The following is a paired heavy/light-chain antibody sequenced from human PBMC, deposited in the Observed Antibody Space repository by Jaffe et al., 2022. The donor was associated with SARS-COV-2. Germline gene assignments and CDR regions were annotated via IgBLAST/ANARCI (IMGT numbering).Light chain of an antibody. Sequence: QSVLTQPPSVSGAPGQRVTISCTGSSSNIGAGYDVHWYQQLPGTAPKLLIYGNSNRPSGVPDRFSGSKSGTSASLAITGLQAEDEADYYCQSYDSSLSGKVFGGGTKLTVL. CDR1: SSNIGAGYD. V-gene: IGLV1-40*01. CDR3: QSYDSSLSGKV. J-gene: IGLJ3*02. CDR2: GNS.
Heavy chain of an antibody. CDR2: ISSSGSTI. Sequence: QVQLVESGGGLVKPGGSLRLSCAASGFTFSDYYMSWIRQAPGKGLEWVSYISSSGSTIYYADSVKGRFTISRDNAKNSLYLQMNSLRAEDTAVYYCARDRVPYYFDYWGQGTLVTVSS. CDR3: ARDRVPYYFDY. V-gene: IGHV3-11*01. CDR1: GFTFSDYY. D-gene: IGHD2-2*01. J-gene: IGHJ4*02.